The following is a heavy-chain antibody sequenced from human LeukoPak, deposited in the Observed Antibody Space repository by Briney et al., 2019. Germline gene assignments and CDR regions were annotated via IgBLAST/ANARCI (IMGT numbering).Heavy chain of an antibody. V-gene: IGHV1-69*05. J-gene: IGHJ6*03. D-gene: IGHD1-14*01. CDR1: GGTFSSYA. CDR3: ARGTPYYYYYYMDV. CDR2: IIPIFGTA. Sequence: ASVKVSCKASGGTFSSYAISWVRQAPGQGLEWMRGIIPIFGTANYAQKFQGRVTITTDKSTSTAYMELSSLRSEDTAVYYCARGTPYYYYYYMDVWGKGTTVTVSS.